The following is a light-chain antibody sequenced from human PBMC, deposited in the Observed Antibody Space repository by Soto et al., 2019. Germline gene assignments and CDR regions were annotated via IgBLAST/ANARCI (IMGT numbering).Light chain of an antibody. CDR2: AAS. Sequence: EIVLTQSPGTLSLSPGERATLSCRASQSVSSNYLACDQQKPGQAPRLLIYAASSTSTVIPDRFGGSGSGTDFTLTISRREPEYVAVYHYQQYGSSPFTFGGGTKVEIK. V-gene: IGKV3-20*01. CDR1: QSVSSNY. CDR3: QQYGSSPFT. J-gene: IGKJ4*01.